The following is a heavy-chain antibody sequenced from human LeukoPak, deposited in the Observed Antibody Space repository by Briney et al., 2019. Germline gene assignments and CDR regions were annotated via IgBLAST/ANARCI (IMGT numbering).Heavy chain of an antibody. CDR2: IKQDGSVK. Sequence: GGSLRLSCAASGFTLSSYWMNWVRQAPAKGLEWVANIKQDGSVKNYVDSVKSRFTISRDNAKNSLYLQMNSLRAEDTAVYYCARDPVGAPYYDYWGQGTLVTVSS. D-gene: IGHD1-26*01. CDR3: ARDPVGAPYYDY. J-gene: IGHJ4*02. CDR1: GFTLSSYW. V-gene: IGHV3-7*01.